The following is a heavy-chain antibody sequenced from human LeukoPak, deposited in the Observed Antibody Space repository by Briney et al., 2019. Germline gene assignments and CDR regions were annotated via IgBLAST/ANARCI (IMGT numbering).Heavy chain of an antibody. Sequence: GGSLRLSCAASGFTVSSNYMSWVRQAPGRGLEWLSYIRSSATIIYYADSVKGRFTISRDNAKNSLYLEMNSLRAEDTAIYYCAREGHDSRDYYAFDHWGQGALVTVSS. V-gene: IGHV3-11*04. D-gene: IGHD3-22*01. CDR1: GFTVSSNY. CDR3: AREGHDSRDYYAFDH. CDR2: IRSSATII. J-gene: IGHJ4*02.